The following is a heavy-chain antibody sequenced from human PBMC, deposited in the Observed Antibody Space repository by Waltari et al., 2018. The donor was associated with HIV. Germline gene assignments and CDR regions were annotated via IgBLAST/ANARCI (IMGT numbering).Heavy chain of an antibody. CDR1: GSTFSSYS. V-gene: IGHV3-7*04. CDR2: IKQDGSEK. Sequence: EVQLVGSGGGLVQPGGSLRLSCAASGSTFSSYSMSWVRQAPGKGLGWVANIKQDGSEKYCVDSVNGRFTISRDNAENSLYLQMNSLRAEDTAVYYCARGGFYGSGSKVNWGQGTLVTVSS. J-gene: IGHJ4*02. CDR3: ARGGFYGSGSKVN. D-gene: IGHD3-10*01.